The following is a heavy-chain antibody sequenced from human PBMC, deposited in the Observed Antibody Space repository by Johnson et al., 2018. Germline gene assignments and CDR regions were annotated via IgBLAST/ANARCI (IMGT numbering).Heavy chain of an antibody. D-gene: IGHD4-11*01. CDR2: IRSTAYGGTT. V-gene: IGHV3-49*05. CDR1: GFTCGDYV. Sequence: VQLVQSGGGLVKPGRSLRLACTGAGFTCGDYVLSWFRQAPGKGLEWVGFIRSTAYGGTTEYAAPVRGRFTISRDDSKSIAYLQMNSLKTEDTAVYFCTREETTADFFYYGMDVWGQGTTVIVSS. J-gene: IGHJ6*02. CDR3: TREETTADFFYYGMDV.